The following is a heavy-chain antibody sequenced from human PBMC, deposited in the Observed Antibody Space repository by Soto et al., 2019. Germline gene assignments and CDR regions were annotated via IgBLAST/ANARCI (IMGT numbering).Heavy chain of an antibody. J-gene: IGHJ4*02. CDR1: GGSISSSSYY. V-gene: IGHV4-39*02. D-gene: IGHD6-6*01. Sequence: SLTCTVSGGSISSSSYYWGWIRQPPGKGLEWIGSIYYSGSTYYNPSLKSRVTISVDTSKNQFSLKLSSVTAADTAVYYCARDSSFVTLLFDYWGQGTLVTVSS. CDR2: IYYSGST. CDR3: ARDSSFVTLLFDY.